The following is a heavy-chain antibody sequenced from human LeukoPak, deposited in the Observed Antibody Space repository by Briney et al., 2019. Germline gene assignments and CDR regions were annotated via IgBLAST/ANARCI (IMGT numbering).Heavy chain of an antibody. Sequence: SVKVSCKASGGTFSSYAISWVRQAPGQGLEWMGRIIPIFGTANYAQKFQGRVTITTDESTSTAYMELSSLRSEDTAVYYCASDLGYCSGGRCYIWGRGTLVTVSS. CDR2: IIPIFGTA. CDR3: ASDLGYCSGGRCYI. J-gene: IGHJ4*02. V-gene: IGHV1-69*05. CDR1: GGTFSSYA. D-gene: IGHD2-15*01.